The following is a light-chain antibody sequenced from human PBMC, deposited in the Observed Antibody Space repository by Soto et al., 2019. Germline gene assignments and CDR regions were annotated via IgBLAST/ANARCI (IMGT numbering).Light chain of an antibody. Sequence: EVVMSHSPATLSVSPGEGATLSCRASQSVTSNYLAWYQQKPGQAPRLLMYGASSRATGIPDRFSGSGSGTAFTLTISRLEPEDFAVYYCQQYGRSPWTFGQGTKVDI. J-gene: IGKJ1*01. CDR1: QSVTSNY. V-gene: IGKV3-20*01. CDR2: GAS. CDR3: QQYGRSPWT.